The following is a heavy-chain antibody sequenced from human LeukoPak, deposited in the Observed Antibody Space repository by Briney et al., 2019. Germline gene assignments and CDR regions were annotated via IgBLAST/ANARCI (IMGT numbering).Heavy chain of an antibody. D-gene: IGHD3-22*01. CDR1: GGSIISYS. CDR2: IYPSGST. J-gene: IGHJ6*03. Sequence: SESLSLTCTVSGGSIISYSRSWVRQSPGKGLEWVGRIYPSGSTEYNTSLKSRVTMSVDMPKKQFSLKLTSVTAADTAVYYCARLKFYDSTGYTPGYYMDVWGKGTTVTVSS. CDR3: ARLKFYDSTGYTPGYYMDV. V-gene: IGHV4-4*07.